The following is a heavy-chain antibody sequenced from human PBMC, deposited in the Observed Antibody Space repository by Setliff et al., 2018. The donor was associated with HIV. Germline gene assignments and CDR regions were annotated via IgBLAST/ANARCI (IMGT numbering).Heavy chain of an antibody. Sequence: PGGSLRLSCAASGFTFSTYWMHWVRQAPGKGLVWVSRIKTDGSSTYYADSVKGRFTISRDNSKNTLYLQMNSLRAEDTAVYYCAKDRYYDSSGSPFDYWGQGTLVTVSS. V-gene: IGHV3-74*01. J-gene: IGHJ4*02. CDR1: GFTFSTYW. CDR2: IKTDGSST. D-gene: IGHD3-22*01. CDR3: AKDRYYDSSGSPFDY.